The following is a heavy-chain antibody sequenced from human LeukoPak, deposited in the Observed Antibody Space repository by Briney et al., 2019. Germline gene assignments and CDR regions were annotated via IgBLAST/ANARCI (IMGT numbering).Heavy chain of an antibody. CDR1: GGSISSYY. V-gene: IGHV4-4*07. CDR2: IYTSGST. D-gene: IGHD6-6*01. Sequence: SETLSLTCTVSGGSISSYYWSWIRQPAGKGLEWIGRIYTSGSTNYNPSLKSRVTMSVGTSKNQFSLKLSSVTAADTAVYYCARGASAARNTVLDYWGQGTLVTVSS. J-gene: IGHJ4*02. CDR3: ARGASAARNTVLDY.